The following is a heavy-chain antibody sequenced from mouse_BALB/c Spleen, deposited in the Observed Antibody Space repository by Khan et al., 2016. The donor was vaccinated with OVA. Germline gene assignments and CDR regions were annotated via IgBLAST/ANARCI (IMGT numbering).Heavy chain of an antibody. CDR1: GFTFSTYG. CDR3: TRLSYYYDSEGFAY. J-gene: IGHJ3*01. CDR2: VSTGGSYT. Sequence: EVELVESGGDLVKPGGSLKLSCAASGFTFSTYGMSWVRQAPDKRLEWVATVSTGGSYTYYPDSVKGRFTISRDNAKNTLYLTLSGLRSEDTAMFYCTRLSYYYDSEGFAYWGQGTLVTGSA. V-gene: IGHV5-6*01. D-gene: IGHD1-1*01.